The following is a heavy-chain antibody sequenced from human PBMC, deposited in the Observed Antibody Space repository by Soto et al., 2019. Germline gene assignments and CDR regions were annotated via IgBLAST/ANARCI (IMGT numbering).Heavy chain of an antibody. J-gene: IGHJ6*04. V-gene: IGHV4-61*05. CDR1: GGSISSSSYY. CDR3: ARLQGIPGVVVRYHYWGMAV. D-gene: IGHD2-8*01. CDR2: VYYTASTT. Sequence: SETLSLTCTVSGGSISSSSYYWGWIRQPPGKGLEWIGYVYYTASTTSYNTSLESRVTISVDTSKNHLSLKLSSVTAADTAVKFFARLQGIPGVVVRYHYWGMAVWGGGTTVTVSS.